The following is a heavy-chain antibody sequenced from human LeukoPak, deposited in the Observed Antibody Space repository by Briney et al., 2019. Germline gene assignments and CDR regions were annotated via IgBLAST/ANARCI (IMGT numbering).Heavy chain of an antibody. CDR2: ISGSGGST. CDR1: GFTFSSYA. D-gene: IGHD5-12*01. Sequence: GGSLRLSCAASGFTFSSYAMSWVRQAPGKGLEWVSAISGSGGSTYYADSVKGRFTISRDNSKNTLYLQMNSLRAEDAAVYYCAKDLHSDIVATIKDYWGQGTLVTVSS. V-gene: IGHV3-23*01. J-gene: IGHJ4*02. CDR3: AKDLHSDIVATIKDY.